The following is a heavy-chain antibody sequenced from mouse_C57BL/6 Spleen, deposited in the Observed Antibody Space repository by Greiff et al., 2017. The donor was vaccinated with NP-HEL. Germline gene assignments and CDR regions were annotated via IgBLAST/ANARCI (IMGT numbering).Heavy chain of an antibody. CDR1: GYTFTDYE. V-gene: IGHV1-15*01. CDR3: TRGRDYYGSSWFAY. Sequence: QVQLKQSGAELVRPGASVTLSCKASGYTFTDYEMHWVKQTPVHGLEWIGAIDPETGGTAYNQKVKGKAILTADKSSSTAYMELRSLTSEDSAVYYCTRGRDYYGSSWFAYWGQGTLVTVSA. CDR2: IDPETGGT. J-gene: IGHJ3*01. D-gene: IGHD1-1*01.